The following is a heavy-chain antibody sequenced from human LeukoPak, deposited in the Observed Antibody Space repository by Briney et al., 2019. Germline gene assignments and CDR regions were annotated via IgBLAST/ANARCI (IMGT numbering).Heavy chain of an antibody. CDR1: GYTFTGYY. V-gene: IGHV1-69*05. J-gene: IGHJ1*01. Sequence: SVKVSCKASGYTFTGYYMHWVRQAPGQGLEWMGGIIPIFGTANYAQKFQGRVTITTDESTSTAYMELSSLRSEDTAVYYCARESVGGGDSAEYFQHWGQGTLVTVSS. CDR3: ARESVGGGDSAEYFQH. D-gene: IGHD2-21*01. CDR2: IIPIFGTA.